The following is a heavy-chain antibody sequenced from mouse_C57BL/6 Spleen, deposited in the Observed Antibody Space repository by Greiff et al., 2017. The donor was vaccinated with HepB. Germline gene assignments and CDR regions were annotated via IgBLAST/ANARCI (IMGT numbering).Heavy chain of an antibody. V-gene: IGHV1-75*01. CDR2: IFPGSGST. D-gene: IGHD2-5*01. CDR1: GYTFTDYY. Sequence: QVQLKESGPELVKPGASVKISCKASGYTFTDYYINWVKQRPGQGLEWIGWIFPGSGSTYYNEKFKGKATLTVDKSSSTAYMLLSSLTSEDSAVYFCAREDYSNYGYAMDYWGQGTSVTVSS. CDR3: AREDYSNYGYAMDY. J-gene: IGHJ4*01.